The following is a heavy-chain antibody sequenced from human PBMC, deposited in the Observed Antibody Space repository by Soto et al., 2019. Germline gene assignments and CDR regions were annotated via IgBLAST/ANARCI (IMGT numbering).Heavy chain of an antibody. J-gene: IGHJ5*02. V-gene: IGHV3-23*01. CDR3: AKGLGYCSSTSCNWFDP. CDR1: GFTFSSYA. D-gene: IGHD2-2*01. CDR2: ISGSGGST. Sequence: EVQLLESGGGLVQPGGSLRLSCAASGFTFSSYAMSWVRQAPGKGLEWVSAISGSGGSTYYAGSVKGRFTISRDNSKNTLYLQMNSLRAEDTAVYYCAKGLGYCSSTSCNWFDPWGQGTLVTVSS.